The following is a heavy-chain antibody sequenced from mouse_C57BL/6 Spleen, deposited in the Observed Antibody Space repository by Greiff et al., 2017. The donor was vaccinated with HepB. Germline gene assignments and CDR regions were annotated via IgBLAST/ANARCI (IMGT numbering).Heavy chain of an antibody. V-gene: IGHV1-80*01. CDR3: ARAREEHFDV. Sequence: LVESGAELVKPGASVKISCKASGYAFSSYWMNWVKQRPGKGLEWIGQIYPGDGDTNYNGKFKGKATLTADKSSSTAYMQLSSLTSEDSAVYFCARAREEHFDVWGTGTTVTVSS. CDR2: IYPGDGDT. CDR1: GYAFSSYW. J-gene: IGHJ1*03.